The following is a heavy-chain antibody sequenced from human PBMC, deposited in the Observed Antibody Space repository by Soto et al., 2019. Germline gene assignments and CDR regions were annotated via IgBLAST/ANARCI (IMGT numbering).Heavy chain of an antibody. V-gene: IGHV1-18*01. CDR1: GYTFTSYG. CDR2: ISAYNGNT. D-gene: IGHD3-22*01. J-gene: IGHJ4*02. Sequence: QVQLVQSGAEVKKPGASVKVSCKASGYTFTSYGISWVRQAPGQGLEWMGWISAYNGNTNYAQKLQGRVTMTTDTSTSTVDMELRSLRSDDTAVYYCAREYYYDSSGYYRNFDYWGQGTLVTVSS. CDR3: AREYYYDSSGYYRNFDY.